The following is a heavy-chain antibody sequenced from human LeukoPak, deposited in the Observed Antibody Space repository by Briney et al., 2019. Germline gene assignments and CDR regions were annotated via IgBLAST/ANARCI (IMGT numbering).Heavy chain of an antibody. CDR2: IIPILGIA. V-gene: IGHV1-69*04. CDR1: LGTFSSYS. D-gene: IGHD6-6*01. J-gene: IGHJ4*02. CDR3: ARGTPYSSSGY. Sequence: AAVTVSCMPSLGTFSSYSICWVRPAPRQGLEWVGRIIPILGIANYAQKFQGRVTSTPDNSTSTAYMELSSLRSEDAAVYYCARGTPYSSSGYWGQGTLVTVSS.